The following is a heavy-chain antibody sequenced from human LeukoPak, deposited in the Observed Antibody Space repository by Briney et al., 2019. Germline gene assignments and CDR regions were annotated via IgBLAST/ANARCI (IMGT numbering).Heavy chain of an antibody. Sequence: SLRLSCAASGFTFGDYAMHWVRQPPGKGLEWVSGIGWNSGSIVYADSVRGRFTISRDNTKNSLYLQMKSLRAEDMALYYCAKDTHRYSSSWYYFDYWGQGTLVTVSS. J-gene: IGHJ4*02. V-gene: IGHV3-9*03. CDR1: GFTFGDYA. CDR3: AKDTHRYSSSWYYFDY. CDR2: IGWNSGSI. D-gene: IGHD6-13*01.